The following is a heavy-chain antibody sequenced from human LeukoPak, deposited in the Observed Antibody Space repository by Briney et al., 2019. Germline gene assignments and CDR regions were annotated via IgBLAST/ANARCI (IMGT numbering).Heavy chain of an antibody. CDR3: VRDSKLSFDY. D-gene: IGHD5-18*01. CDR2: INTDGTAT. Sequence: GGSLRLSCAASGLTLSSYWMHWVRQAPGKGLVWVSHINTDGTATTYADSVKGRFTISRDNAKNTLYLQMNSLRAEDTAVYYCVRDSKLSFDYWGQGALVSLST. J-gene: IGHJ4*02. V-gene: IGHV3-74*01. CDR1: GLTLSSYW.